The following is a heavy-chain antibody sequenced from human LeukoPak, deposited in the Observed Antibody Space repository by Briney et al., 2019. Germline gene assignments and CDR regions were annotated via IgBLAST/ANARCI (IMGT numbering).Heavy chain of an antibody. J-gene: IGHJ6*02. CDR3: ARYCSSTSCYFRNKYGMDV. V-gene: IGHV4-34*01. CDR1: GGSFSGYY. D-gene: IGHD2-2*01. Sequence: PSETLSLTCAVYGGSFSGYYWSWIRQPPGKGLEWIGEINHSGGTNYNPSLKSRVTISVDTSKNQFSLKLSSVTAADTAVYYCARYCSSTSCYFRNKYGMDVWGQGTTVTVSS. CDR2: INHSGGT.